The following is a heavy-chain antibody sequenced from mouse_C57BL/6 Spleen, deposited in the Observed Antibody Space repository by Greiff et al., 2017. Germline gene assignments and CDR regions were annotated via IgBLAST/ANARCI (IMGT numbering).Heavy chain of an antibody. CDR1: GFTFSDYG. Sequence: EVKLVESGGGLVKPGGSLKLSCAASGFTFSDYGMHWVRQAPEKGLEWVAYISSGSSTIYYADTLKGRFTISRDNAKNTLFLQMTSLSSEDTAMYYCARWTVTTGYYFDYWGQGTTLTVS. J-gene: IGHJ2*01. V-gene: IGHV5-17*01. CDR3: ARWTVTTGYYFDY. CDR2: ISSGSSTI. D-gene: IGHD2-2*01.